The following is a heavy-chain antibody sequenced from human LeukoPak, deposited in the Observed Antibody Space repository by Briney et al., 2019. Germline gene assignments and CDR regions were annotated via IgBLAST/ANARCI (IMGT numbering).Heavy chain of an antibody. D-gene: IGHD7-27*01. V-gene: IGHV4-38-2*02. CDR3: ARENLGMRSWFDP. J-gene: IGHJ5*02. CDR2: IYHSGST. Sequence: KPSETLSLTCTVSGGSISSGYYWGWIRQPPGKGLEWIGSIYHSGSTYYNPSLKSRVTISVDTSKNQFSLKLSSVTAADTAVYYCARENLGMRSWFDPWGQGTLVTVSS. CDR1: GGSISSGYY.